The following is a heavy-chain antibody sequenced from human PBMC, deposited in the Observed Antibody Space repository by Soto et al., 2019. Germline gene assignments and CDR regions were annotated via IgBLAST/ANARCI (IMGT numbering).Heavy chain of an antibody. Sequence: QVPLVQSGAEVKKPGASVTVSCKTSGYTPTNYDIGWVRQAPGQGLEWKGWISAYNGNRNSAQKLQGRLTMTTDTSTKTAYMELRSLRSDDTAVYYCARALYRSGTYYAFDNWGQGTLVTVSS. CDR1: GYTPTNYD. CDR3: ARALYRSGTYYAFDN. J-gene: IGHJ4*02. V-gene: IGHV1-18*01. D-gene: IGHD1-26*01. CDR2: ISAYNGNR.